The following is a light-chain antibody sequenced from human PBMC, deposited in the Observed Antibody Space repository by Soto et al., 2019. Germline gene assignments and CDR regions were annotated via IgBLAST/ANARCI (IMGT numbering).Light chain of an antibody. V-gene: IGKV1-33*01. CDR1: QDISSY. J-gene: IGKJ4*01. CDR2: DAS. Sequence: DIQMTQSPSSLSASVGDRVTITCQASQDISSYLNWYQQKPGKVPKLLIFDASNVETGVPSRFSGSGSGTDFTFTISSLQPEDIGTYYWQQYEYFPLTFGGGTRVEIK. CDR3: QQYEYFPLT.